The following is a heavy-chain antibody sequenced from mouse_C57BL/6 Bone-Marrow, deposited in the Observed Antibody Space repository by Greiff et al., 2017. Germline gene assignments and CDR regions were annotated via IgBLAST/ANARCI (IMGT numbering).Heavy chain of an antibody. Sequence: VKLVESGAELMKPGASVKLSCKATGYTFTGYWIEWVKQRPGHGLEWIGEILPGSGSTNYNEKFKGKATFTADTSSNTAYMQISSLTTEDSAIYYCALGRGAWFAYWGQGTLVTVSA. J-gene: IGHJ3*01. CDR3: ALGRGAWFAY. CDR2: ILPGSGST. V-gene: IGHV1-9*01. CDR1: GYTFTGYW. D-gene: IGHD4-1*01.